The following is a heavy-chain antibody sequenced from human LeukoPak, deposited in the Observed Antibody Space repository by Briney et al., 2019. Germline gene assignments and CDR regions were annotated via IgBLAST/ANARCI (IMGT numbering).Heavy chain of an antibody. V-gene: IGHV3-9*01. CDR2: ISWNNGYI. CDR3: VTDYGGNSGFFDY. CDR1: GFTFDDYA. J-gene: IGHJ4*02. D-gene: IGHD4-17*01. Sequence: GGSLRLSCAASGFTFDDYAMHWVRQAPGKRLEWVSGISWNNGYIGYADSVKGRFTISRDNAGDSLYLQMNSLRAEDTAFYYCVTDYGGNSGFFDYWGQGTLVTVSS.